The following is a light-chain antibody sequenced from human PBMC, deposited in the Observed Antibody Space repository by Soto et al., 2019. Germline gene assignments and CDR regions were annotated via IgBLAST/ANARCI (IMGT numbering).Light chain of an antibody. CDR3: LQGTHWPPYT. V-gene: IGKV2-30*01. CDR2: KVS. CDR1: QSLAYSDGNTY. J-gene: IGKJ2*01. Sequence: DVVMTQSPLSLPVTLGQPASISCRSSQSLAYSDGNTYLNWFQQRPGQSPRRLIYKVSNRDSGVPVRFSSGWSGTDFTLNISRLEAVDVGVYYCLQGTHWPPYTFGQGTKLEIK.